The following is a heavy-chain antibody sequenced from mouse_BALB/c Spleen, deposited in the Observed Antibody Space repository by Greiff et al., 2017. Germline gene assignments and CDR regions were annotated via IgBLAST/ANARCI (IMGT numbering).Heavy chain of an antibody. V-gene: IGHV1S22*01. Sequence: LQQPGSELVRPGASVKLSCKASGYTFTSYWMHWVKQRHGQGLEWIGNIYPGSGSTNYDEKFKSKGTLTVDTSSSTAYMHLSSLTSEDCAVYYCTRGGGNYGDYAMDYWGQGTSVTVSS. D-gene: IGHD2-1*01. CDR1: GYTFTSYW. J-gene: IGHJ4*01. CDR2: IYPGSGST. CDR3: TRGGGNYGDYAMDY.